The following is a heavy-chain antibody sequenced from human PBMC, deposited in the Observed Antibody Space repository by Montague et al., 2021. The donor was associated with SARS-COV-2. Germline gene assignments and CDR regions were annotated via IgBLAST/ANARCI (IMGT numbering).Heavy chain of an antibody. CDR2: IYDGGAV. CDR3: VRDHPYGGPRGAYDI. Sequence: SETLSLTCTVSGGSITGYYWSWLRRSPGKGLEWIAYIYDGGAVNYNPSLGSRVTISTDTPKNQLSLKVNSVTVADTAVYYCVRDHPYGGPRGAYDIWGQGTVVTVSS. D-gene: IGHD4-23*01. CDR1: GGSITGYY. V-gene: IGHV4-59*01. J-gene: IGHJ3*02.